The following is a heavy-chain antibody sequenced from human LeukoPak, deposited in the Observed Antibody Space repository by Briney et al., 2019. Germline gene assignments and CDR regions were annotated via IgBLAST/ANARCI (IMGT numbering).Heavy chain of an antibody. D-gene: IGHD6-13*01. CDR2: INHSGST. V-gene: IGHV4-34*01. CDR3: ARDRPNIAAAGVD. Sequence: SETLSLTCAVYGGSFSGYYWSWIRQPPGKGLEWIGEINHSGSTNYNPSLKSRVTISVDTSKNQFSLKLSSLTAADTAVYYCARDRPNIAAAGVDWGQGTLVTVSS. CDR1: GGSFSGYY. J-gene: IGHJ4*02.